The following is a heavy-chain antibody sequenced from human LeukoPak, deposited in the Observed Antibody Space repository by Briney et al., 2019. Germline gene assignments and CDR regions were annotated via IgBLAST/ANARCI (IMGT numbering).Heavy chain of an antibody. D-gene: IGHD2-2*01. CDR1: GYSFTSYW. CDR3: AKRFRYCSSTSCYEGYWFDP. CDR2: IYPGDSHT. V-gene: IGHV5-51*01. Sequence: GESLKISCKGSGYSFTSYWIGWVRQMPGKGLEWMGIIYPGDSHTRYSPSFQGQVTISADKSISTAYLQWSSLKASDTAMYYCAKRFRYCSSTSCYEGYWFDPWGQGTLVTVSS. J-gene: IGHJ5*02.